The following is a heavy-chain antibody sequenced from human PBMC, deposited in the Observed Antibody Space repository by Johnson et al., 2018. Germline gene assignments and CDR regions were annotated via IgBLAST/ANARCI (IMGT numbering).Heavy chain of an antibody. J-gene: IGHJ4*02. CDR3: ARDLMGFGDFGEYYFDY. D-gene: IGHD3-10*01. Sequence: VQLQESGGGLVQPGGSLRLSCAASGFTFDDYTMHWVRQAPGKGLEWVANIKEDGSEKYYADSVKGRFTISRDNSKNTLYLQMNSLRAEDTAVYYCARDLMGFGDFGEYYFDYWGQGTPVTVSS. V-gene: IGHV3-7*01. CDR2: IKEDGSEK. CDR1: GFTFDDYT.